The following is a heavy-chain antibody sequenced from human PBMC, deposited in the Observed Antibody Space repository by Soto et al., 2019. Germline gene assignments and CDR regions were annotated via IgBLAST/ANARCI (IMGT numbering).Heavy chain of an antibody. CDR3: ATTYGGFDHGLYV. D-gene: IGHD5-12*01. CDR1: GDSIRSYY. J-gene: IGHJ6*02. Sequence: SETLSLTCTVSGDSIRSYYWTWIRQPPGKGLELIGYIYYSGSTRYNPSLKSRVTISVDMSKNHSSLKLSSVIAADTAVYYCATTYGGFDHGLYVWGQGTAVTVSS. CDR2: IYYSGST. V-gene: IGHV4-59*01.